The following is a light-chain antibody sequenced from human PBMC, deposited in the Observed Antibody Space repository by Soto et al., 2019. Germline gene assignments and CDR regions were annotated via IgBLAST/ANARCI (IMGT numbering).Light chain of an antibody. V-gene: IGLV2-14*01. J-gene: IGLJ1*01. Sequence: QSALTQPTSVSGSPAQSIAIPCTGNGNDIGAYDYVSWYQQHPGKAPRLLIHGVRNRPPGISSRFSGFKSGLTASLTISGLHAEDEADYYCSSFTTSRLYVFGPGTKVTVL. CDR3: SSFTTSRLYV. CDR2: GVR. CDR1: GNDIGAYDY.